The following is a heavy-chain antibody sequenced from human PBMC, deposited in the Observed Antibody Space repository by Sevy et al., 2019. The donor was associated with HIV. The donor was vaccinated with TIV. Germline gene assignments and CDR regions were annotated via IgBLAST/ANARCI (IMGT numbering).Heavy chain of an antibody. CDR3: AKDHALTTLWVNNWFES. V-gene: IGHV3-30*18. CDR2: ITYDGSNQ. J-gene: IGHJ5*01. CDR1: GFTFSSYG. Sequence: GGSLRLSCAASGFTFSSYGMHWVRQAPGKGLEWAAVITYDGSNQYYTDSVKGRFTISRDDSKNTLYLQMNSLRAEDTAVYYCAKDHALTTLWVNNWFESWGQGTLVTVSS. D-gene: IGHD4-17*01.